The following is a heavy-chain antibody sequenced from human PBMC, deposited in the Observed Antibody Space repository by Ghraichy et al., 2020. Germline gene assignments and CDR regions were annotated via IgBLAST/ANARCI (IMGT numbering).Heavy chain of an antibody. Sequence: ASVKVSCKASGYTFTGYYMHWVRQAPGQGLEWMGRINPNSGGTNYAQKFQGRVTMTRDTSISTAYMELSRLRSDDTAVYYCARNLRGVIARIDPWGQGTLVTVSS. CDR3: ARNLRGVIARIDP. CDR1: GYTFTGYY. CDR2: INPNSGGT. V-gene: IGHV1-2*06. D-gene: IGHD3-10*01. J-gene: IGHJ5*02.